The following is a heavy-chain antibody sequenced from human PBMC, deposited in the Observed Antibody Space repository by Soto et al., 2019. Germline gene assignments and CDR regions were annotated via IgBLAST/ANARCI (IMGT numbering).Heavy chain of an antibody. Sequence: ASVKVSCKASGYTFTSYAMHWVRQAPGQRLEWMGWINAGNGNTKYSQKFQGRVTITRDTSASTAYMELSSLRSEDTAVYYCARVPIAVAAFVGFDIWGQGTMVTVSS. D-gene: IGHD6-19*01. V-gene: IGHV1-3*01. J-gene: IGHJ3*02. CDR2: INAGNGNT. CDR3: ARVPIAVAAFVGFDI. CDR1: GYTFTSYA.